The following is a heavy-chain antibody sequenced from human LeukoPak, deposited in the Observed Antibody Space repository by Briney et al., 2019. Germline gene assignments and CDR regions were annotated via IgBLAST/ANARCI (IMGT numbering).Heavy chain of an antibody. CDR3: ASGSPTILWN. D-gene: IGHD2-21*01. Sequence: GGSLRLSCAASGFTFSSNWMHWVRQAPGEGLVWVSRITSDGRSTSYADSVKGRFTGSRDNAKNRLYLQMNSLRAEDTAIYYCASGSPTILWNWGQGTLVTVSS. V-gene: IGHV3-74*01. CDR2: ITSDGRST. J-gene: IGHJ4*02. CDR1: GFTFSSNW.